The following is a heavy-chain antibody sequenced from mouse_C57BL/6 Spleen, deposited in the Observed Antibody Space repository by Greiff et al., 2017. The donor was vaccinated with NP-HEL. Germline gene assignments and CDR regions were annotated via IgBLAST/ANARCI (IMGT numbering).Heavy chain of an antibody. CDR2: INPNSGST. V-gene: IGHV1-64*01. J-gene: IGHJ1*03. CDR3: ARGGRGWYFDV. Sequence: QVQLQQPGAELVKPGASVRLSCKASGYTLTSYWMPWVKQRPGQGLEWIGMINPNSGSTNYNEKFKSKATLTVDKSSSTAYMQLSSLTSEDSAVYYCARGGRGWYFDVWGTGTTVTVSS. D-gene: IGHD3-3*01. CDR1: GYTLTSYW.